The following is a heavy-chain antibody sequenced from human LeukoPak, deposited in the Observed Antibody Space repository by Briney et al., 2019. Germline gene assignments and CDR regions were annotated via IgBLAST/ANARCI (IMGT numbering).Heavy chain of an antibody. Sequence: SETLSLTCTVSGGSISSYYWTWIRQPPGKGLGGIGYIYYSGRTNYNPSLKRRVTISVDTSKNQFSLRLTSVTAADTAVYYCARDEGGRLQWHYWGQGTLVTVSS. CDR2: IYYSGRT. CDR1: GGSISSYY. D-gene: IGHD4-11*01. J-gene: IGHJ4*02. V-gene: IGHV4-59*01. CDR3: ARDEGGRLQWHY.